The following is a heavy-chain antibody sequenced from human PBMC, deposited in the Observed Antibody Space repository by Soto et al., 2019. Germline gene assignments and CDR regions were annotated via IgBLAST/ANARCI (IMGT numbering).Heavy chain of an antibody. J-gene: IGHJ5*02. CDR2: IYYSGST. V-gene: IGHV4-31*03. CDR3: ARRDYRKYNWFDP. Sequence: QVQLQESGPGLVKPSQTLSLTCTVSGGSISSGGYYWSCIRQHPGKGLEWLGYIYYSGSTYYNPSLKSRVTISVDTSKNQFSLKLSSVTAADTAVYYCARRDYRKYNWFDPWGQGTLVTVSS. CDR1: GGSISSGGYY. D-gene: IGHD4-4*01.